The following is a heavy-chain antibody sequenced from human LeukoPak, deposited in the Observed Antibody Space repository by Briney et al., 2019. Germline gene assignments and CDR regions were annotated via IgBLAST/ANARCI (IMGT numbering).Heavy chain of an antibody. CDR1: GGTFSSYA. CDR3: ARVPNWNNAFDI. Sequence: SVKVSCKASGGTFSSYAISWVRQAPGQGLEWMGGIIPIFGTVNYAQKFQGRVTITADKSTSTAYMELSSLRSDDTAVYYCARVPNWNNAFDIWGQGTMVTVSS. V-gene: IGHV1-69*06. J-gene: IGHJ3*02. CDR2: IIPIFGTV. D-gene: IGHD1-20*01.